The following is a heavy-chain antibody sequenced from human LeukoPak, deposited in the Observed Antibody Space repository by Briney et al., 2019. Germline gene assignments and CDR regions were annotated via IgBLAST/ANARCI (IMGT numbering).Heavy chain of an antibody. CDR2: ISACNGNT. J-gene: IGHJ5*02. CDR3: ARVPREGYCSSTSCGRFDP. D-gene: IGHD2-2*01. CDR1: GYTFTNYG. Sequence: ASVKVSCKASGYTFTNYGISWVRQAPGQGLEWMGWISACNGNTNYAQKLQGRVTMTTDTSTSTAYMELRSLRSDDTAVYYCARVPREGYCSSTSCGRFDPWGQGTLVTVSS. V-gene: IGHV1-18*01.